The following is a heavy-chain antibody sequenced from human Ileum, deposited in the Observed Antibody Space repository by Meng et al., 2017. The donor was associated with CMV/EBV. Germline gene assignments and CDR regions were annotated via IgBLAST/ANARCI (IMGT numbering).Heavy chain of an antibody. V-gene: IGHV3-48*03. CDR1: GFTFRSYE. CDR2: ISTRGSNK. Sequence: GGSLRLSCAGSGFTFRSYEMNWVRQAPGKGLEWVSFISTRGSNKYYADSVKGRFTISRDNAKNSLYLQMNSLRVEDTAVYYCARVKIGMDVWGQGTTVTVSS. CDR3: ARVKIGMDV. J-gene: IGHJ6*02.